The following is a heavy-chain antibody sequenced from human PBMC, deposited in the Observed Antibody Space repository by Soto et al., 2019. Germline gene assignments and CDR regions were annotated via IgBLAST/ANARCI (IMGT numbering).Heavy chain of an antibody. CDR3: ANIDSTNYYYYYGMDV. D-gene: IGHD3-9*01. Sequence: QVQLVESGGGVVQPGRSLRLSCAASGFTFSSYGMHWVRQAPGKGLEWVAVISYDGSNKYYADSVKGRFTISRDNSKNTLYLPMNSLRAEDTAVYYCANIDSTNYYYYYGMDVWGQGTTVTVSS. V-gene: IGHV3-30*18. CDR2: ISYDGSNK. J-gene: IGHJ6*02. CDR1: GFTFSSYG.